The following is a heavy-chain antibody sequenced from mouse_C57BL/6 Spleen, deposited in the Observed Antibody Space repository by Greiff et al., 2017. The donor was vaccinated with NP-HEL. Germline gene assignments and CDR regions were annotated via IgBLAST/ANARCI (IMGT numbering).Heavy chain of an antibody. CDR3: ARGGYYDYGNAMDY. J-gene: IGHJ4*01. D-gene: IGHD2-4*01. CDR2: ISYSGST. V-gene: IGHV3-1*01. CDR1: GYSITSGYD. Sequence: DVKLVESGPGMVKPSQSLSLTCTVTGYSITSGYDWHWIRHFPGNKLEWMGCISYSGSTNYNPSLKSRISITHDTSKNHFFLKLNSVTTEDTATYYCARGGYYDYGNAMDYWGQGTSVTVSS.